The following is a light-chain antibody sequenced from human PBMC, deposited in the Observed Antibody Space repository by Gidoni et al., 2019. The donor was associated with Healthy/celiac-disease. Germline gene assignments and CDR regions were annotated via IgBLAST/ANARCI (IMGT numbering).Light chain of an antibody. CDR1: QSVLYSSNKKKY. CDR3: QQYYSTPCT. J-gene: IGKJ2*02. CDR2: WAS. Sequence: DIVMSPSPDSLSVSLGERATINCKSSQSVLYSSNKKKYLAWYQQKPGQPPKLLIYWASTRESGVPDRFSGSGSGKDFTLTIRSLQTEDVAVYYWQQYYSTPCTFGQGTKLEIK. V-gene: IGKV4-1*01.